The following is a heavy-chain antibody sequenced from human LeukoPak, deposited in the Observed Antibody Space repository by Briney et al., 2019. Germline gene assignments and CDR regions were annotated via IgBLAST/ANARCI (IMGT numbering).Heavy chain of an antibody. Sequence: GGSLRLSCAASGFTFSSYSMNWVRQAPGKGLEWVSYISSSSTIYYADSVRGRFTISRDNAKNSLYLQMNSLRAEDTAVYYCARGSSGYYYFDYWDQGTLVTVSS. V-gene: IGHV3-48*01. CDR1: GFTFSSYS. J-gene: IGHJ4*02. CDR3: ARGSSGYYYFDY. CDR2: ISSSSTI. D-gene: IGHD3-22*01.